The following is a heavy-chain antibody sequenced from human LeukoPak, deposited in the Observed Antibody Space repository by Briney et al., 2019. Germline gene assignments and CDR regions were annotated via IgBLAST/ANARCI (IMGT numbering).Heavy chain of an antibody. CDR3: ARLGYSYGRVNWFDP. CDR2: IHFAGST. CDR1: GGSISSSSYY. V-gene: IGHV4-39*07. D-gene: IGHD5-18*01. Sequence: SETLSLTCTVSGGSISSSSYYWGWIRQPPGKGLEWIGTIHFAGSTFYNPSLKSRVTMAVDTSKNQFSLKLSSVTAADTAVYYCARLGYSYGRVNWFDPWGQGTLATVSS. J-gene: IGHJ5*02.